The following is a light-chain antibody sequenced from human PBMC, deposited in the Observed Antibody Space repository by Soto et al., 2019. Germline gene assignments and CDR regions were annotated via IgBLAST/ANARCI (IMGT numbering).Light chain of an antibody. Sequence: NVLTQSPGTLSLSLGERATLSCRASQSLSNTFLSWYQQKPGQAPRLLIYGVFSRATGIPDRFSGSGSGTDFTLTISRLEPEDSAVYFCHQYAYSPRTFGQGTKVEIK. CDR3: HQYAYSPRT. CDR2: GVF. J-gene: IGKJ1*01. CDR1: QSLSNTF. V-gene: IGKV3-20*01.